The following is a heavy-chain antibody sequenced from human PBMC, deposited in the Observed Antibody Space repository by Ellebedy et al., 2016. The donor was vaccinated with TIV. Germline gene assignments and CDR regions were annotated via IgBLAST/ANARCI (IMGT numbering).Heavy chain of an antibody. V-gene: IGHV4-34*10. J-gene: IGHJ4*02. CDR1: GGSISGQY. Sequence: SETLSLTCAVYGGSISGQYWSWIRQPPGKGLEWVGELNHRGSSAYNPSLTSRVTMSIDTSKNQFSLRLTSVTAADTAVYDCARDPTLGYCSGGSCYSDYWGQGTLVTVSS. CDR2: LNHRGSS. D-gene: IGHD2-15*01. CDR3: ARDPTLGYCSGGSCYSDY.